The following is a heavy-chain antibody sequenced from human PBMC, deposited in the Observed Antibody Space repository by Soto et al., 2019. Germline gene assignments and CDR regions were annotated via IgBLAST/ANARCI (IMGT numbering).Heavy chain of an antibody. Sequence: GASVKVSFKASGYTFTSYGISWVRQAPGQGLEWMGWISAYNGNTNYAQKLQGRVTMTTDTSTSTAYMELRSLRSDDTAVYYCAREGPADYYDVKDVWAQRTTDTGSS. CDR3: AREGPADYYDVKDV. CDR2: ISAYNGNT. V-gene: IGHV1-18*01. J-gene: IGHJ6*02. CDR1: GYTFTSYG.